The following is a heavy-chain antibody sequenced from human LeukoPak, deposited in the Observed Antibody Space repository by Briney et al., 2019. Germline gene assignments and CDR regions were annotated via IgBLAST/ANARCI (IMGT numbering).Heavy chain of an antibody. CDR2: IYKSGST. Sequence: GGSLRLSCAVSGFTVTKTYMSWVRQAPGRGLEWVSIIYKSGSTYYADSVKGRFTISRDSANNTLFLQMNSLRGDDTAIYYCARESGGTAWYQEDWGQGTLVPISS. CDR1: GFTVTKTY. CDR3: ARESGGTAWYQED. D-gene: IGHD6-13*01. V-gene: IGHV3-53*01. J-gene: IGHJ4*02.